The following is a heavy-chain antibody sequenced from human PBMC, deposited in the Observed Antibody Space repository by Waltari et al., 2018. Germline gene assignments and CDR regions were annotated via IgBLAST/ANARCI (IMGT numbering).Heavy chain of an antibody. V-gene: IGHV3-21*01. J-gene: IGHJ4*02. CDR3: ARGYMTTVTTLGY. Sequence: EVQLVASGGGLVKPGRSLRIAGAASGFNFSSSSIHGVRQAPGKGLDWVSSISSSSSYIYYADAVKGRFTISRDNAKNALYLPMNSLRAEDTAVYYCARGYMTTVTTLGYWGQGTLVTVSS. CDR1: GFNFSSSS. CDR2: ISSSSSYI. D-gene: IGHD4-17*01.